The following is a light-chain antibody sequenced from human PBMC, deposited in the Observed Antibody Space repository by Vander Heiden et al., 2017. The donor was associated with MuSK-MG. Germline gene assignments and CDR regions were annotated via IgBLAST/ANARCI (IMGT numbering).Light chain of an antibody. CDR3: RQEYDYPPT. J-gene: IGKJ4*01. V-gene: IGKV1-16*01. CDR1: QDISNS. Sequence: DSEMTQSPSPSSPSVGDRDTITSRARQDISNSYDWFHQKPGKTPKSLIYAASTFLSPVPSTFSGRGSATAFTLTIISLLPPDFTTTYCRQEYDYPPTFGGGTKVEIK. CDR2: AAS.